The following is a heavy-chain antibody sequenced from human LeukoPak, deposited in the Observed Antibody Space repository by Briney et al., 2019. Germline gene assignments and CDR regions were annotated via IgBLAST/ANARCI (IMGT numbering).Heavy chain of an antibody. D-gene: IGHD1-26*01. CDR1: GYTFTSYG. CDR3: ARGPAGIVGARWDFDY. CDR2: ISAYNGNT. Sequence: ASVKVSCKASGYTFTSYGISWVRQAPGQGLEWMGWISAYNGNTNYAQKLQGRVTMTTNTSTSTAYMELRSLRSDDTAVYYCARGPAGIVGARWDFDYWGQGTLVTVSS. V-gene: IGHV1-18*01. J-gene: IGHJ4*02.